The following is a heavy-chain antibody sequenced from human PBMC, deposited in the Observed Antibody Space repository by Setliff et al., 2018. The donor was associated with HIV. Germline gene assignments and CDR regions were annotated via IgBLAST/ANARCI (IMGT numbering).Heavy chain of an antibody. J-gene: IGHJ6*02. Sequence: SETLSLTCAVYGGSLSGYYWSWIRQPPGKGLEWIGEINHSGSTNYNASLKRRVSMSVDKSKNQFSLKLTSVTAADTAVYYCARGHCSGTNCYGVDYYGMDVWGQGTTVTVSS. CDR1: GGSLSGYY. D-gene: IGHD2-2*01. V-gene: IGHV4-34*01. CDR3: ARGHCSGTNCYGVDYYGMDV. CDR2: INHSGST.